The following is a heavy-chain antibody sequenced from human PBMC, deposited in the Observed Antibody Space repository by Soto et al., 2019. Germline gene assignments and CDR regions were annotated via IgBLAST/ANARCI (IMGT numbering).Heavy chain of an antibody. Sequence: QVQLQESGPGLVKPSGTLSLTCAVSSGSIRTSNWWSWVRQPPGKGLEWIGEIYHSGSTNYNPSLKSRVTISIDKSKNQFFLKLSSMTAADTAVYYCARKMYYDILTGYSYYFDYWGQGTPVTVSS. CDR1: SGSIRTSNW. D-gene: IGHD3-9*01. V-gene: IGHV4-4*02. CDR2: IYHSGST. CDR3: ARKMYYDILTGYSYYFDY. J-gene: IGHJ4*02.